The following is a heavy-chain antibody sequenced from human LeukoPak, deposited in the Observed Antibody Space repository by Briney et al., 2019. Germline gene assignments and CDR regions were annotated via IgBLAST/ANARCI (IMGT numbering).Heavy chain of an antibody. D-gene: IGHD6-19*01. V-gene: IGHV1-2*02. Sequence: ASVKVSCKASGYTFTGYYMHWVRQAPGQGLEWMGWINPNSGGTNYAQKFQGRVTMTRDTSISTAYMEPSRLRSDDTAVYYCARAVAGTDAFDIWGQGTMVTVSS. CDR2: INPNSGGT. CDR3: ARAVAGTDAFDI. CDR1: GYTFTGYY. J-gene: IGHJ3*02.